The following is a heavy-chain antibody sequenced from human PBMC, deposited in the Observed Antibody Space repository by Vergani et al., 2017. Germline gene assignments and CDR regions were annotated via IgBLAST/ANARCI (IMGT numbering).Heavy chain of an antibody. CDR1: GFSLGSYG. Sequence: QVQLVESGGNVVQSGTSLRLSCAASGFSLGSYGMHWVRQSPGKGLEWVAVISNDGGNKYDADSVKGRFTIYKDISKNTLYLQMNSLRGDDTAVYYCARETIDTPSSLDYWGQGTLVTVSS. CDR2: ISNDGGNK. CDR3: ARETIDTPSSLDY. V-gene: IGHV3-30*03. J-gene: IGHJ4*02. D-gene: IGHD4/OR15-4a*01.